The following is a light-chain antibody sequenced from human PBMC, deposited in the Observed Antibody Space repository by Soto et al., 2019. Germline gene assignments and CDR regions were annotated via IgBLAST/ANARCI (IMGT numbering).Light chain of an antibody. CDR1: PSAVGGYNY. J-gene: IGLJ1*01. V-gene: IGLV2-14*01. Sequence: QSALTQPASVSGSLGQSITISCPGPPSAVGGYNYVSWYQQHPGKAPILMIYEVTNRPSGVSNRFSGSKSGNTASLTISGLQVEDEAEYFCGSYTGSITYVFGTGTKLTVL. CDR2: EVT. CDR3: GSYTGSITYV.